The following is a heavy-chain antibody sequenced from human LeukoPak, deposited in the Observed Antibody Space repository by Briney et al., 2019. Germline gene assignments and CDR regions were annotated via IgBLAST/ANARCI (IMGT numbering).Heavy chain of an antibody. CDR3: ARRTNWFDP. V-gene: IGHV4-34*01. Sequence: SETLSLTCAVYGGSFSGYYWSWIRQPPGKGLEWIGEINHSGSTNYNPSLKSRVTISVDRSKNQFSLKLSSVTAADTAVYYCARRTNWFDPWGQGTLVTVSS. CDR1: GGSFSGYY. CDR2: INHSGST. J-gene: IGHJ5*02.